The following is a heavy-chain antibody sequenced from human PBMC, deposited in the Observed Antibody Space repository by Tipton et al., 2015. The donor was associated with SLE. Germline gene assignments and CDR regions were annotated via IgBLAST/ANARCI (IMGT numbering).Heavy chain of an antibody. V-gene: IGHV4-4*09. CDR3: ARDLGQLADYYYYGMDV. J-gene: IGHJ6*02. CDR1: GGSISSYY. Sequence: TLSLTCTVSGGSISSYYWSWIRQPAGKGLEWIGYIYTSGSTNYNPSLKSRVTISVDTSKNQFSLKLSSVTAADTAVYYCARDLGQLADYYYYGMDVWGQGTTVTVSS. D-gene: IGHD6-6*01. CDR2: IYTSGST.